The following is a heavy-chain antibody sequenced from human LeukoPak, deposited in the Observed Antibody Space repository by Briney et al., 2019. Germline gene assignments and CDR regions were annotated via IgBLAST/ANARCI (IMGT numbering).Heavy chain of an antibody. CDR1: GGSFSGYY. J-gene: IGHJ3*02. Sequence: PSETLSLTCAVYGGSFSGYYWSWIRQPPGKGLEWIGEINHSGSTNYNPSLKSRVTISVDTSKNQFSLKLSSVTAADTAVYYCARVPIFHCSSTSCPDDAFDIGGQGTMVTVSS. CDR3: ARVPIFHCSSTSCPDDAFDI. V-gene: IGHV4-34*01. CDR2: INHSGST. D-gene: IGHD2-2*01.